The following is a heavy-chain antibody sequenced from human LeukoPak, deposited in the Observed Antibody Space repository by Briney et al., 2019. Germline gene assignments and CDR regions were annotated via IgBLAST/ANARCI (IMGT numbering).Heavy chain of an antibody. CDR1: GFTFGDYA. D-gene: IGHD3-10*01. CDR2: MRSKAYGGTT. V-gene: IGHV3-49*04. CDR3: SRGRVPAVRGSIIIGPNWFAP. J-gene: IGHJ5*02. Sequence: PGGSLRLSCTASGFTFGDYAMSWVRQAPGKGLEWVGFMRSKAYGGTTEYAASVKGRFTISRDDSKSIAYLQMNSLKTEDTAVYYCSRGRVPAVRGSIIIGPNWFAPWGQGTLVTVSS.